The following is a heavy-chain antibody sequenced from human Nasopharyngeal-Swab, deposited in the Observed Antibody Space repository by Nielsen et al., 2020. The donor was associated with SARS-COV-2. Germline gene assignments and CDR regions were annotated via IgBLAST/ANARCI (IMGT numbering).Heavy chain of an antibody. V-gene: IGHV1-18*04. J-gene: IGHJ4*02. D-gene: IGHD5-18*01. CDR3: ARDTAMVIYY. CDR1: GYTFTGYY. Sequence: ASVKVSCKASGYTFTGYYMHWVRQAPGQGLEWMGWISAYNGNTNYAQKLQGRVTMTTDTSTSTAYMELRSLRSDDTAVYYCARDTAMVIYYWGQGTLVTVSS. CDR2: ISAYNGNT.